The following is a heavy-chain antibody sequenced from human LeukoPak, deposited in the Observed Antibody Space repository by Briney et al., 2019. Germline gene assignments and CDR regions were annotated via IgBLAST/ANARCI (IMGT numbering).Heavy chain of an antibody. CDR2: IYHSGST. Sequence: SETLSLTCAVSGGSISGGGYSWSWIRQPPGKGLEWIGYIYHSGSTYYNPSLKSRVTISVDRSKNQFSLKLSSVTAADTAAYYCARTYYDFWSGYYFDYWGQGTLVTVSS. CDR3: ARTYYDFWSGYYFDY. J-gene: IGHJ4*02. CDR1: GGSISGGGYS. D-gene: IGHD3-3*01. V-gene: IGHV4-30-2*01.